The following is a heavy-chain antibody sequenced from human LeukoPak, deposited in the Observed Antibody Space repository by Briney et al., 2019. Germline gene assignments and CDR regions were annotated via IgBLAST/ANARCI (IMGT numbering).Heavy chain of an antibody. V-gene: IGHV4-34*01. CDR1: GGSFSGYF. CDR3: ARHEFGSSSAAFDT. Sequence: KPSETLSLTCAVHGGSFSGYFWSRIRQPPGKGLEYIGEINHSGDTTYNPSLKTRVTISVDTSKNQFSLNMISVTAADTAVYYCARHEFGSSSAAFDTWGQGTMVIVSS. J-gene: IGHJ3*02. D-gene: IGHD6-6*01. CDR2: INHSGDT.